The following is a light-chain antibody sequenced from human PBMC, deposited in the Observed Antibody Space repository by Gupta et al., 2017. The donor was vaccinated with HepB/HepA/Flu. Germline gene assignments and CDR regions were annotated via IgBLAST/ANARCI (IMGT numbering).Light chain of an antibody. Sequence: QAVLTQPPSVLGTPGQRVTISCHPPNSTIGPNYVYWYQQHPRSAPKLLIRMHDQRPSGTPDRFSGSKSGTSASLIITGLRSEDEADYYCAAWDDSLGIRWVFGGGTKVTVL. V-gene: IGLV1-47*01. J-gene: IGLJ3*02. CDR2: MHD. CDR3: AAWDDSLGIRWV. CDR1: NSTIGPNY.